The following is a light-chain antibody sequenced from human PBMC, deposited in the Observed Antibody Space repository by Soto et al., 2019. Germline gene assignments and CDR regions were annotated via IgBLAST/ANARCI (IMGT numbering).Light chain of an antibody. Sequence: EIVLTQSPDTLSLSPGERATLSCRASQSVSNDLLVWYQQKIGQAPRLLIYATSRRATGIPDRFSGSGSGTDFTLTISRLEPEDFAVYYCQQYGGSPRALTFGGGTRVEIK. CDR2: ATS. V-gene: IGKV3-20*01. CDR1: QSVSNDL. J-gene: IGKJ4*01. CDR3: QQYGGSPRALT.